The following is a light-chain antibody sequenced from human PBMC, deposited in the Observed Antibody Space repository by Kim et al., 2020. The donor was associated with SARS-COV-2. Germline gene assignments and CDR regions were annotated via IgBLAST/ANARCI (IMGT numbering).Light chain of an antibody. CDR1: ALPKQY. Sequence: YELTQPPSVSVSPGQTARITCSGDALPKQYAYWYQQKPGQAPVLVIFKDSERPSGIPERFSGSSSGTTVTLTINGVQAEDEADYYCQSADSSGTYYVFGTGTKVTVL. V-gene: IGLV3-25*03. CDR2: KDS. CDR3: QSADSSGTYYV. J-gene: IGLJ1*01.